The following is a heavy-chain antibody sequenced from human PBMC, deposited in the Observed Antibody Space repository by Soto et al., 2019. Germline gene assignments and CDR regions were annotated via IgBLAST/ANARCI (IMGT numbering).Heavy chain of an antibody. Sequence: ASVKVSCKASGGTFSSYAISWVRQAPGQGLEWMGWISAYNGNTNYAQKLQGRVTMTTDTSTSTAYMELRSLRSDDTAVYDCARDDAYYCSGGSCYSGGVDYGGQGTLVTVSS. J-gene: IGHJ4*02. CDR1: GGTFSSYA. CDR3: ARDDAYYCSGGSCYSGGVDY. D-gene: IGHD2-15*01. CDR2: ISAYNGNT. V-gene: IGHV1-18*01.